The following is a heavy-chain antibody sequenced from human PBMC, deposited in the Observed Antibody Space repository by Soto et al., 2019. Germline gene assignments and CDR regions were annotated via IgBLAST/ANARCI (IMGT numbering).Heavy chain of an antibody. CDR2: ISYNGGGT. D-gene: IGHD4-17*01. V-gene: IGHV3-23*01. J-gene: IGHJ4*02. Sequence: GGSLRLSCAASGFTFSKYAMTWARQAPGKGLEWVSAISYNGGGTYYVDSVKGRFTVSRDNSKNTLYLQMHSLRAEDTAVYYCAKALPTTLGYDYWGQGTLVTVS. CDR3: AKALPTTLGYDY. CDR1: GFTFSKYA.